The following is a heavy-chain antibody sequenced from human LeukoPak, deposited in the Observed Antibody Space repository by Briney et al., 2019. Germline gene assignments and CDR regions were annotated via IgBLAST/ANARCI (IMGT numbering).Heavy chain of an antibody. J-gene: IGHJ4*02. CDR3: ARLSGYSYGCYDY. D-gene: IGHD5-18*01. CDR1: GFTFGDYA. CDR2: IRSKAYGGTS. Sequence: PGRSLRLSCTGSGFTFGDYAFNWVRQVPGKGREWVDFIRSKAYGGTSEYGASVKGRFTISRDDSKNIAYLQMSSLKTEDTAVYYRARLSGYSYGCYDYWGQGALVTVSA. V-gene: IGHV3-49*04.